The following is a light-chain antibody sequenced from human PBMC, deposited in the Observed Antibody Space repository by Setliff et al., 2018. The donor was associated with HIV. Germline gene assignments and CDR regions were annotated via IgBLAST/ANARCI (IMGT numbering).Light chain of an antibody. CDR3: SSYSINNLYV. J-gene: IGLJ1*01. CDR2: EVN. Sequence: QSALTQPPSASGSPGQSVTISCTGTSSDIGDLNYVSWYQQHPGKAPKLMIYEVNKRPSGVSNRFSGSKSGNTASLTISGLQTEDEADYYCSSYSINNLYVFATGTKVTVL. CDR1: SSDIGDLNY. V-gene: IGLV2-8*01.